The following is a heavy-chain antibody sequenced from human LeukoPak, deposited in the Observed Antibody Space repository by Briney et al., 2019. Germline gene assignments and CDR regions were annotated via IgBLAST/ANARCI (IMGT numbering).Heavy chain of an antibody. V-gene: IGHV3-48*03. CDR2: IGSSGTTR. Sequence: PGGSLRISCAASGFSFSIYEMNWVRQAPGKGLEWYSNIGSSGTTRYYADSVKGRFTNSRDNAKNSLYLQMNSLRAEDTAVYYCATLTVASSFDYWGQGTLVTVSS. J-gene: IGHJ4*02. D-gene: IGHD6-19*01. CDR3: ATLTVASSFDY. CDR1: GFSFSIYE.